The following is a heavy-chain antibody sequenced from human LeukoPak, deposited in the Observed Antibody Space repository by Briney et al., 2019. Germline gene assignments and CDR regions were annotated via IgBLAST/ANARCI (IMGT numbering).Heavy chain of an antibody. V-gene: IGHV3-21*01. D-gene: IGHD1-20*01. Sequence: GGSLRLSCAASGFTFSSYSMNWVRQAPGKGLEWVSSISSSSSYIYYADSVKGRFTISRDNANNSLYLQMNSLRAEDTAVYYCARDSLTGTTSLFDYWGQGTLVTVSS. CDR2: ISSSSSYI. CDR1: GFTFSSYS. CDR3: ARDSLTGTTSLFDY. J-gene: IGHJ4*02.